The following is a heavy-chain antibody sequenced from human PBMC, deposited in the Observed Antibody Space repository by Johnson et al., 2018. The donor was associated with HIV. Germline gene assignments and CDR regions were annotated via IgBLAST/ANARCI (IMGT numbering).Heavy chain of an antibody. CDR1: GFTFDDYA. CDR2: ISWNRGSI. CDR3: AKDILADDGFAA. V-gene: IGHV3-9*01. J-gene: IGHJ3*01. D-gene: IGHD6-13*01. Sequence: VQLVESGGVVVQPGGSLRLSCAASGFTFDDYAMHWVRQAPGKGLEWVSGISWNRGSIGYADYVKGRFTISRDNAKNSLYLQMNSLKAEDTALYYCAKDILADDGFAALGQGTLVIVSS.